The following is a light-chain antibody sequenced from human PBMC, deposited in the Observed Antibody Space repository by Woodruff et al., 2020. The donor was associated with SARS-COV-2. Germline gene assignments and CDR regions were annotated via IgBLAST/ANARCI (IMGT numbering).Light chain of an antibody. Sequence: QSVLYSSNNKNYLAWYQQKPGQPPKLLIYWASTRESGVPDRFSGSGSGTDFTLTISSLQAEDVAVYYCQQYYSTLITF. CDR2: WAS. CDR1: QSVLYSSNNKNY. CDR3: QQYYSTLIT. V-gene: IGKV4-1*01. J-gene: IGKJ5*01.